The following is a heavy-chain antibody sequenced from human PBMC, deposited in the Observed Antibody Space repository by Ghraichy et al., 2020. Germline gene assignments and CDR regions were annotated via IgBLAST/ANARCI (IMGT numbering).Heavy chain of an antibody. CDR2: ISGSGGST. CDR1: GFTFSSYA. Sequence: LSLTCAASGFTFSSYAMSWVRQAPGKGLEWVSAISGSGGSTYYADSVKGRFTISRDNSKNTLYLQMNSLRAEDTAVYYCAKRGGLGYCSSTSCYRVVHYYYGMDVWGQGTTVTVSS. V-gene: IGHV3-23*01. D-gene: IGHD2-2*01. J-gene: IGHJ6*02. CDR3: AKRGGLGYCSSTSCYRVVHYYYGMDV.